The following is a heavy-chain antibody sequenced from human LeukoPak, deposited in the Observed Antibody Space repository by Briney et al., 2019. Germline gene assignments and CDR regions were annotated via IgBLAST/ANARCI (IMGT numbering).Heavy chain of an antibody. J-gene: IGHJ1*01. V-gene: IGHV3-23*01. Sequence: PGGSLRLSCAASGFTFSSYAMNWVRQAPGKGLEWVSAISGSGGSTYYADSVKGRFTISRDNSKNTLYLQMNSLRAEDTAVYYCAKGGYSSGWYSAWGQGTLVTVSS. CDR1: GFTFSSYA. CDR3: AKGGYSSGWYSA. CDR2: ISGSGGST. D-gene: IGHD6-19*01.